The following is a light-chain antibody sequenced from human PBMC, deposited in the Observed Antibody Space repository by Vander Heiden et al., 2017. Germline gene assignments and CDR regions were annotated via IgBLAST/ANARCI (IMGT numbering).Light chain of an antibody. CDR1: HSLNNN. CDR3: QHYNKWPPV. V-gene: IGKV3-15*01. J-gene: IGKJ4*01. Sequence: DIVITQPPATLSVSPGDRVSVSCRASHSLNNNLAWYQQKPGQAPRLLLYGASTRATGVPSRFSGSGSGTEFALTISSLQPEDFAVYYCQHYNKWPPVFGGGTKVEIK. CDR2: GAS.